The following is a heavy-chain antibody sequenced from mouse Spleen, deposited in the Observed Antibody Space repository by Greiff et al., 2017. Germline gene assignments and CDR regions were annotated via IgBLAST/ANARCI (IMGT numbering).Heavy chain of an antibody. J-gene: IGHJ4*01. Sequence: EVKLVESGGGLVKPGGSLKLSCAASGFTFSDYYMYWVRQTPEKRLEWVATISDGGSYTYYPDSVKGRFTISRDNAKNNLYLQMSSLKSEDTAMYYCARGGYDGGEYAMDYWGQGTSVTVSS. CDR2: ISDGGSYT. CDR1: GFTFSDYY. CDR3: ARGGYDGGEYAMDY. D-gene: IGHD2-14*01. V-gene: IGHV5-4*02.